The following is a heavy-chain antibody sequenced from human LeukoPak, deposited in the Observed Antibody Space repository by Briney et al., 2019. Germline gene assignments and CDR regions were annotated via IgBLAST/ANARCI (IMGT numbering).Heavy chain of an antibody. CDR3: AFLARTGARD. J-gene: IGHJ4*02. Sequence: ASVKVSCKASGYTFTSYDINWVRQATGQGLGWMGWINPDTGDTNFAQRFQGRVTMTRDTSINTAYMDLSSLTSDDTAVYYCAFLARTGARDWGQGTLVTVSS. D-gene: IGHD5-12*01. V-gene: IGHV1-2*02. CDR1: GYTFTSYD. CDR2: INPDTGDT.